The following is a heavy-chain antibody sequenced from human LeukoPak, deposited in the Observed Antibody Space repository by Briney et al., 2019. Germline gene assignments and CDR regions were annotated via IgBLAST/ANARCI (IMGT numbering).Heavy chain of an antibody. D-gene: IGHD4-11*01. CDR2: INHSGST. V-gene: IGHV4-34*01. Sequence: SETLSLTCAVYGGSFSGYYWSWIRQPPGKGLEWIGEINHSGSTNYDPSLKSRVTISVDTSKNQFSLKLSSVTAADTAMYYCAVRKQLRYWGQGTLVTVSS. J-gene: IGHJ4*02. CDR1: GGSFSGYY. CDR3: AVRKQLRY.